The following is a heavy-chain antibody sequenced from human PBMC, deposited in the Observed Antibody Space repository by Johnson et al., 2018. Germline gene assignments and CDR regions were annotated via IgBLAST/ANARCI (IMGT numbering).Heavy chain of an antibody. D-gene: IGHD1-26*01. CDR1: GFTFSSYG. J-gene: IGHJ6*03. Sequence: QVQLVESGGGVVQPGRSLRLSCAASGFTFSSYGMHWVRQAPGKGLEWVAVISFDGSSIYYADSVRGRFTFSRDNSKNTLYLQMYSLRAGDTAVDSSVKGPYSGSSHYYMDVWGKGTTVTVSS. V-gene: IGHV3-30*18. CDR2: ISFDGSSI. CDR3: VKGPYSGSSHYYMDV.